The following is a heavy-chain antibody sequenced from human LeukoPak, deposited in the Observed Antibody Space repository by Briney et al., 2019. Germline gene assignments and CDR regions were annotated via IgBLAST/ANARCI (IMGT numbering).Heavy chain of an antibody. D-gene: IGHD5-24*01. CDR2: ISSSGSTI. CDR3: ARGAVATIIVYYMDV. CDR1: GFTFSSYE. J-gene: IGHJ6*03. Sequence: PGGSLRLSCAASGFTFSSYEMNWVRQAPGKGLEWVSYISSSGSTIYYADSVKGRFTISRDNAKNSLYLQMNSLRTEDTAVYYCARGAVATIIVYYMDVWGKGTTVTISS. V-gene: IGHV3-48*03.